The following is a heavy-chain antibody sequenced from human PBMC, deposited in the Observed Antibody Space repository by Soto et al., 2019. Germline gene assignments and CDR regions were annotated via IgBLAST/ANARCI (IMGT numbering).Heavy chain of an antibody. CDR2: INAGYGNT. Sequence: AAVQVSCKASGYTFSSYAMHWVRQAPGQRLEWMGWINAGYGNTKSSQKFQDRVTISRDTSASTAYMELTSLRSEDTAVYYCARDTGDGTFDFWGQGTLVTVSS. CDR3: ARDTGDGTFDF. J-gene: IGHJ4*02. CDR1: GYTFSSYA. D-gene: IGHD7-27*01. V-gene: IGHV1-3*01.